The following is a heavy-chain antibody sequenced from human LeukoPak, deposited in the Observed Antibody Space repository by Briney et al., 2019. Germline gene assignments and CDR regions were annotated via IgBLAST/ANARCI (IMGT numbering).Heavy chain of an antibody. CDR1: GYTFTGYY. D-gene: IGHD4-23*01. V-gene: IGHV1-2*02. CDR3: ARVNHVAGGNSGRWFDP. CDR2: INPNSGGT. Sequence: ASVKVSRKASGYTFTGYYMHWVRQAPGQGLEWMGWINPNSGGTNYAQKFQGRVTMTRDTSISTAYMELSRLRSDDTAVYYCARVNHVAGGNSGRWFDPWSQGTLVTVSS. J-gene: IGHJ5*02.